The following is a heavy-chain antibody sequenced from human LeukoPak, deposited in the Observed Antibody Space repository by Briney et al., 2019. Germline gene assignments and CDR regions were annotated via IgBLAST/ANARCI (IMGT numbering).Heavy chain of an antibody. CDR2: INPNSGGT. CDR3: ARDRELTDGPDY. J-gene: IGHJ4*02. V-gene: IGHV1-2*02. CDR1: GYTFTGYY. D-gene: IGHD1-26*01. Sequence: ASVKVSCKASGYTFTGYYMHWVRQAPGQGLEWMGWINPNSGGTNYAQKFQGRVTMTRDTSISTAYMELRRLRSDDTAVYYCARDRELTDGPDYWGQGTLVTVSS.